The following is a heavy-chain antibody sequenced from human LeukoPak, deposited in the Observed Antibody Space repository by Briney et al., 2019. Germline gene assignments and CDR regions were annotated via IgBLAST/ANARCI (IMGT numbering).Heavy chain of an antibody. J-gene: IGHJ4*02. CDR1: GFTFSSCG. V-gene: IGHV3-30*18. Sequence: SGGSLRLSCAASGFTFSSCGMHWVRQAPGKGLEWVAVISYDGSNKYYADSVKGRFTISRDNSKNTLYVQMNSLRAEDTAVYYCAKEGAIAGTSPVDYWGQGTLVTVSS. CDR2: ISYDGSNK. CDR3: AKEGAIAGTSPVDY. D-gene: IGHD6-13*01.